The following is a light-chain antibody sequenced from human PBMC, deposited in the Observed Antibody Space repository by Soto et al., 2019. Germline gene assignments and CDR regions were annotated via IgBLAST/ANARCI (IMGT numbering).Light chain of an antibody. CDR3: QQYSNWPPGT. Sequence: EIVMTQSPATLSVSPGERATLSCRASQSVGSNLAWYQQKPGQAPRLLIYGASTRATVIPARFIGSEYGTEFTHTISSLQSEDCAVYYCQQYSNWPPGTFGQGTKVEIK. CDR1: QSVGSN. V-gene: IGKV3-15*01. CDR2: GAS. J-gene: IGKJ1*01.